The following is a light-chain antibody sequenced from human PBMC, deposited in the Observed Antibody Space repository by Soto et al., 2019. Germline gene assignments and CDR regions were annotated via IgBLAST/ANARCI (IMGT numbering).Light chain of an antibody. Sequence: DIQMTQSPSTLSASVGDTVTITCRASQNINKWLAWYHQKPGKAPKLLIYDASTLESGVPSRFSGSGSGTEFTLTISSLQPDDFGSYYCQQYNTYEGTFGQGTKVDIK. CDR3: QQYNTYEGT. J-gene: IGKJ1*01. V-gene: IGKV1-5*01. CDR1: QNINKW. CDR2: DAS.